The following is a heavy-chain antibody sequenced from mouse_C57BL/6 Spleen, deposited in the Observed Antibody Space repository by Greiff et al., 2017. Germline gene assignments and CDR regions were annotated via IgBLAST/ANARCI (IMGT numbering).Heavy chain of an antibody. CDR1: GFSLTSYG. Sequence: QVQLQQSGPGLVQPSHSLSITCTVSGFSLTSYGVHWVRQSPGRGLEWLGVIGRGGSTDYNAAFISRLSISKDNSKSQVFFKMNSLQADDTAIYYCARREAYYGSSHYYAMDYWGQGTSVTVSS. D-gene: IGHD1-1*01. J-gene: IGHJ4*01. CDR3: ARREAYYGSSHYYAMDY. CDR2: IGRGGST. V-gene: IGHV2-2*01.